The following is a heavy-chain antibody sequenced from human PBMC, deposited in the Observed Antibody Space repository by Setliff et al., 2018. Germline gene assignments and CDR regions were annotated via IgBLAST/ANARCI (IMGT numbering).Heavy chain of an antibody. J-gene: IGHJ6*03. CDR1: GYTFTSYD. CDR2: MNPNSGNT. Sequence: ASVKVSCKASGYTFTSYDINWVRQATGQGLEWMGWMNPNSGNTDYAQKFQGRVTMTRNTSISTAYMDLSSVRFADTAVYYCARVRRVVIAYYYYMDVWGKGTTVTVSS. CDR3: ARVRRVVIAYYYYMDV. V-gene: IGHV1-8*02. D-gene: IGHD2-21*01.